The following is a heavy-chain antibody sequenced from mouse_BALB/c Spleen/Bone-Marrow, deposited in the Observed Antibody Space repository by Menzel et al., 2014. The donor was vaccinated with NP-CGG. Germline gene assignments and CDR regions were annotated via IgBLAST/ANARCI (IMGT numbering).Heavy chain of an antibody. Sequence: VQLQESGAELVRPGASVKLSCKASGYTFASYWMNWVKQRPEQGLEWIGRIGPYDSETHYNQKFRDKAILTVDKSSRIAFMQLSRLTSEDSAVYYCARSPDTYPSMDYWGQGTSVTVSS. J-gene: IGHJ4*01. CDR3: ARSPDTYPSMDY. CDR1: GYTFASYW. CDR2: IGPYDSET. V-gene: IGHV1-52*01.